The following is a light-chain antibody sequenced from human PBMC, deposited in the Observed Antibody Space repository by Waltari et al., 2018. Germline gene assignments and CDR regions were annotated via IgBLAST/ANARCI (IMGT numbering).Light chain of an antibody. CDR1: SSDGGSYNL. Sequence: QSALTQPAYVSGSPGQSITITCTGTSSDGGSYNLVSWYQQHPGKATKLMIYEGSKRPSGVSNRFSGSKSGNTASLTISGLQAEGEADYYCCSYAGSSTFKVFGGGTKLTVL. J-gene: IGLJ2*01. V-gene: IGLV2-23*03. CDR3: CSYAGSSTFKV. CDR2: EGS.